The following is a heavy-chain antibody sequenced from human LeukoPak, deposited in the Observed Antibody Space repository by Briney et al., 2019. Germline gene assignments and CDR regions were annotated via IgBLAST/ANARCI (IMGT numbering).Heavy chain of an antibody. CDR2: IIPIFDIV. Sequence: GSSVKVSCKTSGGTFSSYPISWVRQAPGQGLEWMGRIIPIFDIVNYAGNFQGRVTITADKSTSTAYMELSSLRSEDTAMYYCARDRNAWVVGATAEYFQSWGQGTLVTVSS. D-gene: IGHD1-26*01. CDR3: ARDRNAWVVGATAEYFQS. V-gene: IGHV1-69*04. J-gene: IGHJ1*01. CDR1: GGTFSSYP.